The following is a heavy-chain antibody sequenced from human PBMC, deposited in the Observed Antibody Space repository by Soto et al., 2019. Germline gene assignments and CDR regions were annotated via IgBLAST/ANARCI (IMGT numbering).Heavy chain of an antibody. D-gene: IGHD3-16*01. CDR1: GFTFNKYG. V-gene: IGHV3-30*18. Sequence: QVQLVESGGSVVLPGRSLRLSCAASGFTFNKYGMHWVRQAPGKRLEWVADISNDGSSEYYADSVLGRFTISRDNPKNTLYLQMNSLKSEDMAVYSCAKQERGSYFGYWGQGTLETVSS. J-gene: IGHJ4*02. CDR3: AKQERGSYFGY. CDR2: ISNDGSSE.